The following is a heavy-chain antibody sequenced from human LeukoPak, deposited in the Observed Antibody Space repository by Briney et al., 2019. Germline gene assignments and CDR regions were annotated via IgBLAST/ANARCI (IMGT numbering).Heavy chain of an antibody. CDR3: ARAPLRYFDWLSDWYFDL. J-gene: IGHJ2*01. Sequence: SETLSLTCTVSGGSISSYYWSWIRQPAGKGLEWIGRIYTSGSTNYNPSLKSRVTMSVDTSKNQFSLKLSSVTAADTAVYYCARAPLRYFDWLSDWYFDLWGRGTLVTVSS. CDR2: IYTSGST. CDR1: GGSISSYY. D-gene: IGHD3-9*01. V-gene: IGHV4-4*07.